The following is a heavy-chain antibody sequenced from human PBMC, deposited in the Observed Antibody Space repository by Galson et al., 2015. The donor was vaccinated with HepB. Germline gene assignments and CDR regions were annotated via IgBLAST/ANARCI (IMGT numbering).Heavy chain of an antibody. D-gene: IGHD3-16*02. V-gene: IGHV3-7*03. CDR3: ANTYDYVWGSFRGKDY. CDR2: IKQDGSEK. Sequence: SLRLSCAASGFTFSSYWMSWVRQAPGKGLEWVANIKQDGSEKYYVDSVKGRFTISRDNAKNSLYLQMNSLRAEDTAVYYCANTYDYVWGSFRGKDYWGQGTLVTVSS. CDR1: GFTFSSYW. J-gene: IGHJ4*02.